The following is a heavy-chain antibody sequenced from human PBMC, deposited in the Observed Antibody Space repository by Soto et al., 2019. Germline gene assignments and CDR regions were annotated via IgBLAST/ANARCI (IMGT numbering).Heavy chain of an antibody. CDR1: GGSISSGDYY. CDR2: IYYSGST. CDR3: ARASGHRGTVYPSDY. Sequence: PSETLSLTCTVSGGSISSGDYYWSWIRQPPGKGLEWIGYIYYSGSTYYNPSLKSRVTISVDTSKNQFSLKLSSVTAADTAVYYCARASGHRGTVYPSDYWGQGTLVTVSS. V-gene: IGHV4-30-4*01. D-gene: IGHD1-1*01. J-gene: IGHJ4*02.